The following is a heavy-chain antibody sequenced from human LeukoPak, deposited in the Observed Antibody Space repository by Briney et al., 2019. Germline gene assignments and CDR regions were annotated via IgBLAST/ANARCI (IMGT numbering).Heavy chain of an antibody. D-gene: IGHD3-22*01. CDR1: GFTFSSYG. V-gene: IGHV3-23*01. J-gene: IGHJ6*03. CDR3: AKMGAGDSSGYYYEGGYYYYYMDV. CDR2: ISGSGGST. Sequence: GGSLRLSCAASGFTFSSYGMSWVRQAPGKGLEWVSAISGSGGSTYYADSVKGRFTISRDNSKNTLYLQMNSLRAEDTAVYYCAKMGAGDSSGYYYEGGYYYYYMDVWGKGTTVTISS.